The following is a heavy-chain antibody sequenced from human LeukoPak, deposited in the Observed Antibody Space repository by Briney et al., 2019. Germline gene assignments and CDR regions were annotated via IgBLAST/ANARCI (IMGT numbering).Heavy chain of an antibody. Sequence: KPSETLSLTCTVSGGSISSYYWSWIRQPPGKGLEWIGYIYYSGSTNYNPSLKSRVTISVDTSKNQFSLKLSSVTAADTAVYYCARGPNCSSTSCRDWLCYWGQGTLVTVSS. D-gene: IGHD2-2*01. CDR1: GGSISSYY. V-gene: IGHV4-59*12. CDR2: IYYSGST. J-gene: IGHJ4*02. CDR3: ARGPNCSSTSCRDWLCY.